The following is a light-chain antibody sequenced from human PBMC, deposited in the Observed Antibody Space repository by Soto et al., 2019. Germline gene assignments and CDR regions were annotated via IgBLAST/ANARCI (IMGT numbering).Light chain of an antibody. J-gene: IGLJ2*01. CDR3: SSYTSSSTLV. Sequence: QSALTQPASVSGSPGQSITISCTGTSRDVGGYNYVSWYQQHPGKAPKLMIYDVSTRPSGVSTRFSGSKSGNTASRTISGLQAEDEAEYYCSSYTSSSTLVFCGGTKLTVL. V-gene: IGLV2-14*01. CDR1: SRDVGGYNY. CDR2: DVS.